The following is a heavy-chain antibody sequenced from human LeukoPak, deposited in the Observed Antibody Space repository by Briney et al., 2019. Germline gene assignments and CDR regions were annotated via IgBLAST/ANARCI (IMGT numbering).Heavy chain of an antibody. CDR2: INRSGRA. CDR1: GGSFSGDY. CDR3: ARHKIVITMLGVHRWFDP. D-gene: IGHD3-3*01. V-gene: IGHV4-34*01. J-gene: IGHJ5*02. Sequence: PSETLSLTCAEYGGSFSGDYWSWIRQPPGKGLEWIGDINRSGRAVYNTSLKSRVIISVDTSKNQFSLKVNSVTAADTAVYYCARHKIVITMLGVHRWFDPWGQGTLVAVSS.